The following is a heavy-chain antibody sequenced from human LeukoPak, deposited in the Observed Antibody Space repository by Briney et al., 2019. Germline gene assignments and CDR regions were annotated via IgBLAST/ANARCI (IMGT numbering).Heavy chain of an antibody. CDR1: GVSISGYY. V-gene: IGHV4-59*01. Sequence: SETLSLTCSVSGVSISGYYWSWIRQPPGKGLEWIGYIYDSGSTNYNPSLKSRVTISADTSKNQFSLRLSSVTAADTAVYYRARYYYDSSGYYAFDIWGQGTMVTVSS. D-gene: IGHD3-22*01. J-gene: IGHJ3*02. CDR3: ARYYYDSSGYYAFDI. CDR2: IYDSGST.